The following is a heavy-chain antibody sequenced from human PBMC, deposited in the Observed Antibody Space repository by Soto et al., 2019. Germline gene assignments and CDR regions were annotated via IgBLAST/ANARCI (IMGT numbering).Heavy chain of an antibody. CDR3: AKGSVQWCSPSGPCYPLDL. J-gene: IGHJ5*02. Sequence: GGSLRLSCAASGFTFINYAMSWVRQAPGKGLEWVSAISGVGGATYYADSVKGRFTISRDNSKNTLYLQMNSLRDEDTAVYYCAKGSVQWCSPSGPCYPLDLWGQGVPVTVSS. V-gene: IGHV3-23*01. CDR1: GFTFINYA. D-gene: IGHD2-15*01. CDR2: ISGVGGAT.